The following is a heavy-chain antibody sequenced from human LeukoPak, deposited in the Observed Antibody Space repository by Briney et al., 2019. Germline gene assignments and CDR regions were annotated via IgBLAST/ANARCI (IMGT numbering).Heavy chain of an antibody. V-gene: IGHV3-74*01. CDR3: GRDLGGRGGA. Sequence: GGSLRLSCAASGFTFSSYWMHWVRQGPGTGLVWVSRTNTDGTITNYADSVEGRLTISRDNAKDTLYLQMNSLRAEDTAVYYCGRDLGGRGGAWGQGTLVTVSS. D-gene: IGHD1-26*01. CDR2: TNTDGTIT. J-gene: IGHJ5*02. CDR1: GFTFSSYW.